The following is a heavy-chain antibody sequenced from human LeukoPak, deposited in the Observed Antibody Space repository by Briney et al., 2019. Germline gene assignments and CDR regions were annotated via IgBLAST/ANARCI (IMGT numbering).Heavy chain of an antibody. D-gene: IGHD6-13*01. J-gene: IGHJ4*02. CDR3: ARGSTAAAATGALHEY. CDR2: INPNSGGT. Sequence: GASVKVSCKASGYTFTDYYMHWVRQAPGQGLEWMGWINPNSGGTSFAQNFQGRVTMTRDTSISTAYMELTSLRSDDTAVYDCARGSTAAAATGALHEYWGQGTLVTVPS. CDR1: GYTFTDYY. V-gene: IGHV1-2*02.